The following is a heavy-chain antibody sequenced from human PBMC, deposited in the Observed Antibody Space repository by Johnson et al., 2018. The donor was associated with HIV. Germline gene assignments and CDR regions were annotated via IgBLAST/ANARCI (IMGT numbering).Heavy chain of an antibody. V-gene: IGHV3-30-3*01. D-gene: IGHD2-8*01. CDR1: GFTFSSYA. J-gene: IGHJ3*02. CDR2: ISYDGSIK. CDR3: ARNSGNGLVLRGDAFDM. Sequence: QVQLVESGGGLVQPGRSLRLSCAASGFTFSSYAMHWVRQAPGKGLEWVAVISYDGSIKYFADSVKGRFTISRDNSKNTLHLQMNSLRPEDTAVYYCARNSGNGLVLRGDAFDMWGQGTMVTVSS.